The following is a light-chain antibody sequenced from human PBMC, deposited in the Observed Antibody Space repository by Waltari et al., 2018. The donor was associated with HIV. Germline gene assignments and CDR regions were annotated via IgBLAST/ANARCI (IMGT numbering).Light chain of an antibody. CDR2: DGD. V-gene: IGLV7-46*01. Sequence: QAVVTHEPSLSVPPGGTVTFTCASFTGRVTTTHYPYWFQPKPGQAPRTLSYDGDKRHSWTPGRFAGSLAEGKAVLTLTGAQPEDEATYCCLLSFHTVRVFGGGT. J-gene: IGLJ2*01. CDR3: LLSFHTVRV. CDR1: TGRVTTTHY.